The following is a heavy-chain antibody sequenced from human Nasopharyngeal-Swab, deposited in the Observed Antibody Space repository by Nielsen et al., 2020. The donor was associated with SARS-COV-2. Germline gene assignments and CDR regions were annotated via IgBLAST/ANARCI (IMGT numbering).Heavy chain of an antibody. Sequence: GGSLRLSCAASGFTFDDYAIHWVRQAPGRGLEWVSGISWDSGNIGYADSVKGRFTISRDNAKNSLYLQMNSLRAEDTALYYCVKDNLLRAFDLWGQGTMVTVPS. D-gene: IGHD2-15*01. CDR3: VKDNLLRAFDL. CDR2: ISWDSGNI. V-gene: IGHV3-9*01. J-gene: IGHJ3*01. CDR1: GFTFDDYA.